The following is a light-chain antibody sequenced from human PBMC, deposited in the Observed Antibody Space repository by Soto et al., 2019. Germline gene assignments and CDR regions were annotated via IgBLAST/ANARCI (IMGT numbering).Light chain of an antibody. CDR2: DAS. CDR3: QQYNSYTWT. J-gene: IGKJ1*01. CDR1: QSISDW. V-gene: IGKV1-5*01. Sequence: DIQMTQSPSTLSASVGDRVTITCRASQSISDWLAWYQQKPGKAPKLLIYDASSLESAVPSRFSGSGSGTEFTLTISSLQPDDFVTYYCQQYNSYTWTFGQGTKVEIK.